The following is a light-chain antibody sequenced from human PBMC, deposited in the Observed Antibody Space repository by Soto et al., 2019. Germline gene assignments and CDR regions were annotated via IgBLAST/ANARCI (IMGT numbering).Light chain of an antibody. J-gene: IGLJ7*01. CDR2: DTS. V-gene: IGLV7-46*01. Sequence: QAVVTQEPSLTVSPGGTVTLTCGSSTGSVTSGHFPYWFQQKPGQAPRTLIYDTSNKHSWTPARFSGSLLGGKAALTLSGAQPEDEAEYYCLLSYSAGDVFGGGTQLTVL. CDR3: LLSYSAGDV. CDR1: TGSVTSGHF.